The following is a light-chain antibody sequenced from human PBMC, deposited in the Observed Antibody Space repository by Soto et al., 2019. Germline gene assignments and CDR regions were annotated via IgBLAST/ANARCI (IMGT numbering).Light chain of an antibody. Sequence: EMVLTQSPGTLSLSPRERGTLSCRASQSVSSSYLAWYQQRPGQAPRLLIYGASNRATGIPDRFSGSGSGTEFILTISGLEPEDFAVYYCQQYGNSPALTFGGGTKVDI. CDR2: GAS. J-gene: IGKJ4*01. V-gene: IGKV3-20*01. CDR1: QSVSSSY. CDR3: QQYGNSPALT.